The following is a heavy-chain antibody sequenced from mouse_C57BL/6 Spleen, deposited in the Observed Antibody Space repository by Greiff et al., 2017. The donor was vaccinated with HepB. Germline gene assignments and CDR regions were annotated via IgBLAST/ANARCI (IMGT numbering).Heavy chain of an antibody. D-gene: IGHD6-1*01. CDR1: GFTFSNYW. CDR2: IRLKSDNYAT. V-gene: IGHV6-3*01. CDR3: TGINPFDY. J-gene: IGHJ2*01. Sequence: EVQGVESGGGLVQPGGSMKLSCVASGFTFSNYWMNWVRQSPEKGLEWVAQIRLKSDNYATHYAESVKGRFTISRTDSKSSVYLHMNNLRAEETAIYYCTGINPFDYWGQGTTLTVSS.